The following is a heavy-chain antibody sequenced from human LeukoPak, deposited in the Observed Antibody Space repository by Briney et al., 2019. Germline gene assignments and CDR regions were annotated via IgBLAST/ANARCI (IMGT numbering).Heavy chain of an antibody. CDR3: ASGGALVATLAY. J-gene: IGHJ4*02. V-gene: IGHV4-31*03. D-gene: IGHD5-12*01. Sequence: PSQTLSLTCTVSGGPISSGDYYWSWIRQHPGKGLEWIGYIYYGGNTYYNPSLESRVTISLDTSKNKFSLKLSSVTAADTAVYYCASGGALVATLAYWGQRILVTVSS. CDR1: GGPISSGDYY. CDR2: IYYGGNT.